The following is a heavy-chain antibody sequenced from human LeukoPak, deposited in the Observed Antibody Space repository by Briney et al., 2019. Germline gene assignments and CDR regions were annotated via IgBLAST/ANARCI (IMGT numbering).Heavy chain of an antibody. CDR2: IIPIFGTA. Sequence: GASVKVSCKASGGTFSSYAISWVRQAPGQGIEWMGGIIPIFGTANYAQKFQGKVTITTDESTSTAYLELSSLRSEDTAVYYCARMGDSSGYYLFDYWGQGTLVTVSS. CDR1: GGTFSSYA. J-gene: IGHJ4*02. CDR3: ARMGDSSGYYLFDY. D-gene: IGHD3-22*01. V-gene: IGHV1-69*05.